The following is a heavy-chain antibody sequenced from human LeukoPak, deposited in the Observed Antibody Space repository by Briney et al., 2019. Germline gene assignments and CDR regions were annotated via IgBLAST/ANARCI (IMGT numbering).Heavy chain of an antibody. D-gene: IGHD3-3*01. CDR1: GFTFSSYG. Sequence: PGGSLRLSCAASGFTFSSYGMHWVRQAPGKGLEWVAFIRYDGSNTYYADSVKGRFTISRDNSKNTLYLQMNSLRAEDTAVYYCARAQSYDFWSGYYIAYWGQGTLVTVSS. V-gene: IGHV3-30*02. J-gene: IGHJ4*02. CDR2: IRYDGSNT. CDR3: ARAQSYDFWSGYYIAY.